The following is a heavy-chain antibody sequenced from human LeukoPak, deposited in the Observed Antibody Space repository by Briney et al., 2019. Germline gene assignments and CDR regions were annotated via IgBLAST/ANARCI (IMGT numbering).Heavy chain of an antibody. J-gene: IGHJ4*02. CDR1: GGSISSGDYF. Sequence: SQTLSLTCSVFGGSISSGDYFWTWIRQPPGKGLEYIGYIYYSGTTYYNPSLKSRITMSVDMSANQFSLRLTSVSAADTAVYYCTRAYWIGFHFDSWGQGILVSVSS. CDR3: TRAYWIGFHFDS. CDR2: IYYSGTT. V-gene: IGHV4-30-4*01. D-gene: IGHD3-3*01.